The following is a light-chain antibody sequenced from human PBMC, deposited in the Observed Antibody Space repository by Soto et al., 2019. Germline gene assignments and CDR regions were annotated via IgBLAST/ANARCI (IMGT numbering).Light chain of an antibody. CDR2: DAS. J-gene: IGKJ3*01. CDR3: QHYHDFPVT. V-gene: IGKV1-33*01. Sequence: DIQMTQSPSSLSASVGDRVTITCQATQDINNLLNWYQHKPGQAPRLQIYDASYLETGVPSRFAGSGYGTDFTFTINSLQPEDVATYFCQHYHDFPVTFGPGTKVEI. CDR1: QDINNL.